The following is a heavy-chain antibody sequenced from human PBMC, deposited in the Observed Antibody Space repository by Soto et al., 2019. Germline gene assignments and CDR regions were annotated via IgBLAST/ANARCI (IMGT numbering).Heavy chain of an antibody. J-gene: IGHJ4*02. CDR2: IIPILGIA. Sequence: SVKVSFNASGGTFSSYTISLVRQSPGQGLEWMGRIIPILGIANYAQKFQGRVAITADKSTSTAYMELSSLRSEDTAVYYCARGCSSTSCLNDYWGQGTLVTVSS. CDR1: GGTFSSYT. V-gene: IGHV1-69*02. D-gene: IGHD2-2*01. CDR3: ARGCSSTSCLNDY.